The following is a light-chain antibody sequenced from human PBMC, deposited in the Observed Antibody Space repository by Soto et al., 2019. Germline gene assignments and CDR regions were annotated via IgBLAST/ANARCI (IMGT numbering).Light chain of an antibody. CDR2: AAF. CDR3: QQTHSIPRT. CDR1: QSIGGY. J-gene: IGKJ1*01. V-gene: IGKV1-39*01. Sequence: DIQMTQSPSYLSASVGDRVTITCRASQSIGGYLNWYQQKPGKAPELLIYAAFSLERGVPSRFSGSGSGTEYTLTISSLQPEDFATYYCQQTHSIPRTFGRGTKVEIK.